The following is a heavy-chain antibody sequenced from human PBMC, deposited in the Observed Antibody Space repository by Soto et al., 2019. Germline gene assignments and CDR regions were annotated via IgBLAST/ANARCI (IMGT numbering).Heavy chain of an antibody. V-gene: IGHV4-61*01. D-gene: IGHD1-20*01. CDR3: ARELITGTTTVFDY. Sequence: ETLSLTCTVSGGSVSSGSYYWSWIRQPPGKGLEWIGYIYYSGSTNYNPSLKSRVTISVDTSKNQFSLKLSSVTAADTAVYYCARELITGTTTVFDYWGQGTLVTVSS. J-gene: IGHJ4*02. CDR1: GGSVSSGSYY. CDR2: IYYSGST.